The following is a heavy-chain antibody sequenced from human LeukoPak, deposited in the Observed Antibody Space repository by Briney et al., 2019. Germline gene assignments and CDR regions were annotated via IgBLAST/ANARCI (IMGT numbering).Heavy chain of an antibody. CDR3: AKCQGRVCSSTPHGMDV. D-gene: IGHD2-2*01. Sequence: GGSLRLSCAASGFTFSSYAMNWVRQAPGKGLEWVSSIGGGSGSTCYYAVSVKGRFTVSRDNSKNTLYLQMNSLRAEDTAVYYCAKCQGRVCSSTPHGMDVWGRGTTVTVSS. V-gene: IGHV3-23*01. J-gene: IGHJ6*02. CDR1: GFTFSSYA. CDR2: IGGGSGSTC.